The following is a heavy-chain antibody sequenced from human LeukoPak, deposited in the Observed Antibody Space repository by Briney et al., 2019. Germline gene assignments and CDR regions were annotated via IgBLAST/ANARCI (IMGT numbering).Heavy chain of an antibody. Sequence: PSETLSLTCAVYGGSFSGYYWSWIRQPPGKGLEWIGEIDHSGSTNYNPSLKSRVTISVDTSKNQFSLKLSSVTAADTAVYYCARSKSSGWLDAFDIWGQGTMVTVSS. CDR3: ARSKSSGWLDAFDI. D-gene: IGHD6-19*01. CDR1: GGSFSGYY. CDR2: IDHSGST. J-gene: IGHJ3*02. V-gene: IGHV4-34*01.